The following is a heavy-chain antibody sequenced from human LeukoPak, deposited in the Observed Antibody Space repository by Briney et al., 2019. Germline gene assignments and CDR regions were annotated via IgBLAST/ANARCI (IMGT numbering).Heavy chain of an antibody. CDR1: GYTFTAYY. CDR3: ARMDIVVVPAAHRDY. CDR2: INPNSGGT. D-gene: IGHD2-2*03. V-gene: IGHV1-2*02. J-gene: IGHJ4*02. Sequence: ASVKVSCKASGYTFTAYYMHWVRQAPGQGLEWMGWINPNSGGTNYAQKFQGRVTMTRDTSISTAYMELSRLRSDDTAVYYCARMDIVVVPAAHRDYWGQGTLVTVSS.